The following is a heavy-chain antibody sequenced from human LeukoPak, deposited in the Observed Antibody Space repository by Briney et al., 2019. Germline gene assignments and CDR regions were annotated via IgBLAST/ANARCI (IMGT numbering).Heavy chain of an antibody. J-gene: IGHJ3*02. CDR3: ARGRWYCSGGSCFTDAVDI. Sequence: GSLRLSCAASGFTFSSYSMNWVRQAPGKGLEWVANIKQDGSEKYYVDSVKGRFTISRDNAKNSLYLQMNSLRAEDTAVYYCARGRWYCSGGSCFTDAVDIWGQGTMVTVSS. CDR2: IKQDGSEK. D-gene: IGHD2-15*01. V-gene: IGHV3-7*01. CDR1: GFTFSSYS.